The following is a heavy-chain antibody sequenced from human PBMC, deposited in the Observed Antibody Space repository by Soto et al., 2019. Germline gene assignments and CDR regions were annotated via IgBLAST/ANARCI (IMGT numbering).Heavy chain of an antibody. CDR2: IFYSGST. CDR1: GGSISNYY. J-gene: IGHJ5*02. V-gene: IGHV4-59*01. CDR3: AKDSGYNYGYCRWFDP. Sequence: QVHLQESGPRLVKPSETLSLTCTVSGGSISNYYWSWIRQPPGRGLEWIGHIFYSGSTNYNPALKSRVTISVDTSKSQFSLNLSSVTAADTAVYYCAKDSGYNYGYCRWFDPWGQGTLVTVSS. D-gene: IGHD5-18*01.